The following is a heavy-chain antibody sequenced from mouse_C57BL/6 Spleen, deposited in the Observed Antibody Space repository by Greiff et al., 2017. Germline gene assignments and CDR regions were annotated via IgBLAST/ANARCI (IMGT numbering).Heavy chain of an antibody. J-gene: IGHJ2*01. CDR2: INPSTGGT. V-gene: IGHV1-42*01. Sequence: VQLQQSGPELVKPGASVKISCKASGYSFTGYYMNWVKQSPEKSLEWIGEINPSTGGTTYNQKFKAKATLTVDKSSSTAYMQLKSLTSEDSAVYYCARSFITTVLYFDYWGQYTTLTVSS. CDR1: GYSFTGYY. CDR3: ARSFITTVLYFDY. D-gene: IGHD1-1*01.